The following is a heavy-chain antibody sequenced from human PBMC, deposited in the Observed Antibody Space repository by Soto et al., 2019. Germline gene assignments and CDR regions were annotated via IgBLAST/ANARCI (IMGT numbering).Heavy chain of an antibody. D-gene: IGHD3-3*01. CDR2: IYYSGST. CDR1: NGSISTYY. J-gene: IGHJ4*02. CDR3: AEHFDFWSGPDY. Sequence: QVQLQESGPGLVKPSETLSLTCTVSNGSISTYYWSWIRQPPGKGLEWIGCIYYSGSTNYYPSLKSRVSISLDTSKNQFALKLSSVTAADTAVYYCAEHFDFWSGPDYWGQGPLVTVSS. V-gene: IGHV4-59*08.